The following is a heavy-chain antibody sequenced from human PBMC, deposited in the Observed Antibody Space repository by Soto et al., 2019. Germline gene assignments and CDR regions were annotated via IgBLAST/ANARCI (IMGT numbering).Heavy chain of an antibody. CDR3: ARGDYEPVFDP. CDR2: IWYDGSNK. D-gene: IGHD3-22*01. Sequence: QVQLVESGGGVVQPGRSLRLSCAASGFTFSSYGMHWVRQAPGKGLEWVAVIWYDGSNKYYADSVKGRFTISRDNSKNTLYLQMNSLRAEDTAVYYCARGDYEPVFDPWGQGTLVTVSS. CDR1: GFTFSSYG. V-gene: IGHV3-33*01. J-gene: IGHJ5*02.